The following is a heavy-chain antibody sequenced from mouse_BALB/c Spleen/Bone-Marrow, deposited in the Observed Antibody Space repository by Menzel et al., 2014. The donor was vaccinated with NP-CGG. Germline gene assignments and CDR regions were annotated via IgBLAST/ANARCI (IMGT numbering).Heavy chain of an antibody. CDR3: AKGGNYRYDFDY. CDR2: INPYNDGT. J-gene: IGHJ2*01. CDR1: GYTFTSYV. Sequence: EVKLVESGPELVKPRASVKMSCKASGYTFTSYVMHWVKQKPGQGLEWIGYINPYNDGTKYNEKFKGMATLTSDRSSSTAYMELSSLTSEDSAVYYCAKGGNYRYDFDYWGQGTTLTVSS. V-gene: IGHV1-14*01. D-gene: IGHD2-14*01.